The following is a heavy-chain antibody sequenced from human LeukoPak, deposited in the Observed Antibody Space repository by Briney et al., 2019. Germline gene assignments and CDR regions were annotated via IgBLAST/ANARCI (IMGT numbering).Heavy chain of an antibody. J-gene: IGHJ4*02. V-gene: IGHV5-51*01. CDR2: IYPGDSDT. Sequence: GESLEISCKGSGYGFTSYWIGWVRRLPGKGLEWMGVIYPGDSDTIYSPSFQGQVTISADKSISTAYLQWSSLKASDTAMYYCARSPSVVTATDYWGQGTLVTVSS. CDR3: ARSPSVVTATDY. CDR1: GYGFTSYW. D-gene: IGHD2-21*02.